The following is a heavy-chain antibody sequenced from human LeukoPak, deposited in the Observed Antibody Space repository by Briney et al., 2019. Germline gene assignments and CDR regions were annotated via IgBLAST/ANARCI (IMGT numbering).Heavy chain of an antibody. CDR3: AREQWLANWFDP. V-gene: IGHV4-61*02. D-gene: IGHD6-19*01. CDR2: IYTSGST. J-gene: IGHJ5*02. Sequence: PSQTLSLTCTVSGGSISSGSYYWSWIRQPAGKGLEWIGRIYTSGSTNYNPSLKSRVTISVDTSKNQFSLKLSSVTAADTAVYYCAREQWLANWFDPWGQGTLVTVSS. CDR1: GGSISSGSYY.